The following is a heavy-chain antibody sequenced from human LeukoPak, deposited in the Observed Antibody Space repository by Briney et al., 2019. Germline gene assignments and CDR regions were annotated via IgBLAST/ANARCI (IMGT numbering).Heavy chain of an antibody. V-gene: IGHV1-69*05. CDR1: GGTFSSYA. D-gene: IGHD2-2*01. CDR3: ARGPEIVVVPAAKGAEYFQH. CDR2: IIPIFGTA. J-gene: IGHJ1*01. Sequence: ASVKVSCKASGGTFSSYAISWVRQAPGQGLEWMGGIIPIFGTANYAQKFQGRVTITTDESTSTAYMELSSLRSEDTAVYYCARGPEIVVVPAAKGAEYFQHWGQGTLVTVSS.